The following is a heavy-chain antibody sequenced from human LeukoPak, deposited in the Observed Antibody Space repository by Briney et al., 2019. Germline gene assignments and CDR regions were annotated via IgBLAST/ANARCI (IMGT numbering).Heavy chain of an antibody. Sequence: ASVKVSCKASGYTFTSYGISWVRQAPGQGLEWMGWMNPNSGNTGYAQKFQGRVTTTRNTSISTAYMELSSLRSEDTAVYYCARGTVVTPFDYWGQGTLVTVSS. V-gene: IGHV1-8*01. D-gene: IGHD4-23*01. J-gene: IGHJ4*02. CDR3: ARGTVVTPFDY. CDR1: GYTFTSYG. CDR2: MNPNSGNT.